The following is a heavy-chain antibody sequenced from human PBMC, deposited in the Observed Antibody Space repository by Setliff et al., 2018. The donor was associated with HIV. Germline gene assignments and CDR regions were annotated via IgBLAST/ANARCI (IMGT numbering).Heavy chain of an antibody. CDR2: IYPDDSDA. J-gene: IGHJ3*01. D-gene: IGHD5-12*01. V-gene: IGHV5-51*01. CDR3: ARRRRNGYDYYTYDV. Sequence: PGESLKISCKGSGYTFTNYWIAWVRQMPGKGLEWMGVIYPDDSDARYSPSFQGQVTFSAGRFINSAYLQWNTLKASDTAIYYCARRRRNGYDYYTYDVWGQGTMVTVSS. CDR1: GYTFTNYW.